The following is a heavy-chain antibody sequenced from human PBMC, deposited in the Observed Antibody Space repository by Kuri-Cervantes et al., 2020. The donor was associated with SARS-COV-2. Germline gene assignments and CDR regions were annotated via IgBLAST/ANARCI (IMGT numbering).Heavy chain of an antibody. J-gene: IGHJ6*02. Sequence: SETLSLTCTVPGDSISDYSYYWGWIRQPPGKGLEWIGSIHYTGNTYYNPSLRSRVTMSVDTAKNQVSLEVTSVTAAGTAVYYCARETYYYDSSGYYTYYYYGMDVWGQGTTVTVSS. CDR2: IHYTGNT. V-gene: IGHV4-39*07. CDR1: GDSISDYSYY. CDR3: ARETYYYDSSGYYTYYYYGMDV. D-gene: IGHD3-22*01.